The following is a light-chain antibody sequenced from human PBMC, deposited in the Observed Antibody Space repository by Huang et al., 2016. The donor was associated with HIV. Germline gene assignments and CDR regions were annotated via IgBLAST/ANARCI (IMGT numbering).Light chain of an antibody. CDR1: QSIRKF. Sequence: DIQMTQSPSSLSASVGDRVTIACRASQSIRKFLNWYQQKPGEAPKPLMHSASSLLSGVPSRFSGSGSGTDFTLTITSLQPEDFATYYCQQTDNTPRAFGQGTKVVIK. J-gene: IGKJ1*01. V-gene: IGKV1-39*01. CDR3: QQTDNTPRA. CDR2: SAS.